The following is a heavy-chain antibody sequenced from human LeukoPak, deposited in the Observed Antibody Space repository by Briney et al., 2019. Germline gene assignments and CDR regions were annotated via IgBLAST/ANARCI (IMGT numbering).Heavy chain of an antibody. V-gene: IGHV3-23*01. CDR2: ISGSGGST. Sequence: GGSLRLSCAASGFTFSSYGMSWVRQAPGKGLEWVSAISGSGGSTYYADSVKGRFTISRDNSKNTLYLQMNSLRAEDTAMYYCARRLRWGDAFDIWGQGTMVTVSS. CDR1: GFTFSSYG. CDR3: ARRLRWGDAFDI. D-gene: IGHD4-23*01. J-gene: IGHJ3*02.